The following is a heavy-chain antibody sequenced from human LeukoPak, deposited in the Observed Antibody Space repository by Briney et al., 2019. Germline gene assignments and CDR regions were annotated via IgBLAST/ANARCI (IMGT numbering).Heavy chain of an antibody. CDR3: ARPVYGDYGAFDI. J-gene: IGHJ3*02. CDR1: GFTFSNAW. CDR2: INQDGSEK. V-gene: IGHV3-7*01. Sequence: GGSLRLSCAASGFTFSNAWMSWVRQASGKGLEWVANINQDGSEKYYVDSVKGRFTISRDNAKNSLYLQMKSLRAEDTAVYYCARPVYGDYGAFDIWGQGTMVTVSS. D-gene: IGHD4-17*01.